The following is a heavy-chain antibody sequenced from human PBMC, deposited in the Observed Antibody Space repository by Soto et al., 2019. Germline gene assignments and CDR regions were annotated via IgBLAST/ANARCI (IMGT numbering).Heavy chain of an antibody. CDR1: GFTFSSYG. CDR3: AEAFAPASGTGWFDP. V-gene: IGHV3-30*03. Sequence: QVQLVESGGGVVQPGRSLRLSCAASGFTFSSYGMHWVRQAPGKGLEWVAVISYDGSNKYYADSVKGRFTISRDNSKNTLYLQVNCAIAVGTGVYYCAEAFAPASGTGWFDPWGEGTMDTVSS. CDR2: ISYDGSNK. D-gene: IGHD3-10*01. J-gene: IGHJ5*02.